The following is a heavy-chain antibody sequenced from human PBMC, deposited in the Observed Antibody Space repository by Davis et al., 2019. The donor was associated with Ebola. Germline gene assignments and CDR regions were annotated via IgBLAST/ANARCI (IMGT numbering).Heavy chain of an antibody. J-gene: IGHJ3*02. CDR3: ARHSDEGYDFWSGYSLEGAFDI. Sequence: GESLKISCAASGFTFSSYWMSWVRQAPDKGLEWVAVIWYDGSNKYYADSVKGRFTISRDNSKNTLYLQMNSLRAEDTAVYYCARHSDEGYDFWSGYSLEGAFDIWGQGTMVTVSS. CDR2: IWYDGSNK. D-gene: IGHD3-3*01. CDR1: GFTFSSYW. V-gene: IGHV3-33*08.